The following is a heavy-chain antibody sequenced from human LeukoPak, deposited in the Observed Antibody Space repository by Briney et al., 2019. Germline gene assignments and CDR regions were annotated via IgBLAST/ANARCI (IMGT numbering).Heavy chain of an antibody. CDR2: ISGSGSST. CDR1: GFTFSSYA. D-gene: IGHD1-26*01. V-gene: IGHV3-23*01. Sequence: GGSLRLSCAASGFTFSSYAMSWVRQAPGKGLEWVPGISGSGSSTNYADSVKGRFTISRDNSKNTLYLQMNSLRAEDTALFYCTKDSRYSGNYKAFDNWGPGTMVTVSS. J-gene: IGHJ3*02. CDR3: TKDSRYSGNYKAFDN.